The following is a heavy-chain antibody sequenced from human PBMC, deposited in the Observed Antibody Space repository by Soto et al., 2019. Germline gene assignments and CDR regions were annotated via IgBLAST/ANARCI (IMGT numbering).Heavy chain of an antibody. Sequence: EVQLLESGGGLVQPGGSRRLSCAASGFTFSSYAMSWVRQAPGKGLEWVSAISGSGGSTYYADSVKGRFTISRDNSKNKMYLQMNSLGAEDTAVYYCAKDVTYCSGGSCYPDAFDIWGQGTMVTVSS. CDR1: GFTFSSYA. D-gene: IGHD2-15*01. V-gene: IGHV3-23*01. CDR3: AKDVTYCSGGSCYPDAFDI. CDR2: ISGSGGST. J-gene: IGHJ3*02.